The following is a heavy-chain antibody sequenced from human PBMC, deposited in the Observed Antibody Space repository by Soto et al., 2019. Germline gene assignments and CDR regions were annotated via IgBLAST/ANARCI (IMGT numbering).Heavy chain of an antibody. Sequence: PSETLSLTCTVSGGSISSSSYYWGWIRQPPGKGLEWIGSIYYSGSTYYNPSLKSRVTISVDTSKNQFSLKLSSVTAADTAVYYCARKGPTGTNYAFDYWGQGTLVTVSS. CDR1: GGSISSSSYY. D-gene: IGHD1-1*01. CDR3: ARKGPTGTNYAFDY. V-gene: IGHV4-39*07. CDR2: IYYSGST. J-gene: IGHJ4*02.